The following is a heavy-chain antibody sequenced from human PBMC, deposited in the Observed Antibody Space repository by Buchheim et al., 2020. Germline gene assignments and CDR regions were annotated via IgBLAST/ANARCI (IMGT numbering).Heavy chain of an antibody. D-gene: IGHD6-6*01. Sequence: EVQLMESGGGLVKPGGSLRLSCAASGFTFSSYSMNWVRQAPGKGLEWVSSISSSSSYIYYADSVKGRFTISSDNAKHSLYLQMNSLRAEDTAVYYCARDLNGSSWTYWFDPWGQGTL. CDR1: GFTFSSYS. CDR2: ISSSSSYI. J-gene: IGHJ5*02. V-gene: IGHV3-21*01. CDR3: ARDLNGSSWTYWFDP.